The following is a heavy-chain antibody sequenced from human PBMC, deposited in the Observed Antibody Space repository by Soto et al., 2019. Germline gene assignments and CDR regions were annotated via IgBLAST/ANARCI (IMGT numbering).Heavy chain of an antibody. V-gene: IGHV5-10-1*01. CDR3: ATGGREIVVVPAATPFGMDV. CDR1: GYSFTSYC. CDR2: IDPSDSYT. D-gene: IGHD2-2*01. J-gene: IGHJ6*02. Sequence: GESLKISCKGSGYSFTSYCISWVRQMPGKGLEWMGRIDPSDSYTNYSPSFQGHVTISADKSISTAYLQWSSLKASDTAMYYCATGGREIVVVPAATPFGMDVWGQGTTVTVSS.